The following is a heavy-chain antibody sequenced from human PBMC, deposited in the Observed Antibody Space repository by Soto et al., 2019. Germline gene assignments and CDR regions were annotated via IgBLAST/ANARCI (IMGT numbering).Heavy chain of an antibody. CDR1: GGSVSSGNYY. CDR2: FYYTGST. J-gene: IGHJ4*02. D-gene: IGHD3-22*01. V-gene: IGHV4-61*01. CDR3: ARSMHYSDGSNYSPFDY. Sequence: QVQLQESGPGLVKPSETLSLTCTVSGGSVSSGNYYWSWIRQPPGKGLERIGYFYYTGSTNYNPSLKSRVTISIDASKNQFSLRLSSVTAADTAVYYCARSMHYSDGSNYSPFDYWGQGTLVTVSS.